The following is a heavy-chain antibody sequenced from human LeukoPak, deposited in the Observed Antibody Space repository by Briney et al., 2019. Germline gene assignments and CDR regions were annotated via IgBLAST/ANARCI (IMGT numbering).Heavy chain of an antibody. Sequence: PGGSLRLSCAASGFTVSSNYMSWVRQAPGKGLEWVSVIYSGGSTYYTDSVKGRFTISRDNSKNTLYLQMNSLRAEDTAVYYCARAAYCSSTSCYVGGWFDPWGQGTLVTVSS. CDR2: IYSGGST. CDR3: ARAAYCSSTSCYVGGWFDP. CDR1: GFTVSSNY. J-gene: IGHJ5*02. D-gene: IGHD2-2*01. V-gene: IGHV3-53*01.